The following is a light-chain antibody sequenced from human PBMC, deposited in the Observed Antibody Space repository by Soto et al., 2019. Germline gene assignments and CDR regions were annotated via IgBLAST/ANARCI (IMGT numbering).Light chain of an antibody. Sequence: QSVLTQPRSVSGSPGQSVTISCTGTSSDVGGYNYVSWYHQHPGKAPKLMIYDVSKRPSGVPDRFSGSKSGNTASLTISGLQAEEEADYYCCSYAGSYTVVFGGGTKVTV. J-gene: IGLJ2*01. CDR1: SSDVGGYNY. CDR2: DVS. V-gene: IGLV2-11*01. CDR3: CSYAGSYTVV.